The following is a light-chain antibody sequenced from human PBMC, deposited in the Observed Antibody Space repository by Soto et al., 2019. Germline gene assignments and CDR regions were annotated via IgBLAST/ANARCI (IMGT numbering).Light chain of an antibody. V-gene: IGKV4-1*01. CDR1: QSVLYSSSNKHY. J-gene: IGKJ1*01. CDR2: WAS. Sequence: DIVMTQSPDSLAVSLGERATINCKSSQSVLYSSSNKHYLAWYQQKPGQPPKLLIYWASTRESGVPDRFSGSGSGTDFTLTISSLQPEDVAAYYCQQYSSTPRTVGQGTKVEIK. CDR3: QQYSSTPRT.